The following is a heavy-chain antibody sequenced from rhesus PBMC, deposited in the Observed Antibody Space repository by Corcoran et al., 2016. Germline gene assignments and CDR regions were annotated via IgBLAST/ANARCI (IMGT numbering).Heavy chain of an antibody. J-gene: IGHJ5-1*01. CDR3: ARGASLNRFDV. Sequence: QVQLQESGPGLVKPSETLSLTCAVSGSSISSGYGWGWIRQPPGKGLEWIGQIYGGRGNPHPNPSLKRRVTVFKNSATNHFALKLCSGAAADTAVYYCARGASLNRFDVWGPGVLVTVSS. CDR1: GSSISSGYG. V-gene: IGHV4-127*01. CDR2: IYGGRGNP.